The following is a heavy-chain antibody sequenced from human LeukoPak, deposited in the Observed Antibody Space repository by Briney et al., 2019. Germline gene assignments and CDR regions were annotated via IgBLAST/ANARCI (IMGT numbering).Heavy chain of an antibody. D-gene: IGHD2-2*01. CDR1: GFTFSSYS. J-gene: IGHJ4*02. CDR2: ISSSSSYI. Sequence: GGSLRLSCAASGFTFSSYSMNWVRQAPGKGLEWVSSISSSSSYIYYADSVKGRFTISRDNAKNSLYLQMNSLRAEDTAVYYCAREGCSSTSCYPDYWGQGTLVTVSS. V-gene: IGHV3-21*01. CDR3: AREGCSSTSCYPDY.